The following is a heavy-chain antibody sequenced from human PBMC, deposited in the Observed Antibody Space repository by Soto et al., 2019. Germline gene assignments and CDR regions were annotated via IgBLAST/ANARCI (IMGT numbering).Heavy chain of an antibody. CDR2: ISWNSGSI. V-gene: IGHV3-9*01. CDR3: AKDSGGGVGLFDY. Sequence: EVQLVESGGGLVQPGRSLRLSCAASGFTFDDHAMHWVRQVPGKGLEWVSGISWNSGSIGYADSVKGRFTISRDDAKKSLYRQMNRLRVEDTALFCCAKDSGGGVGLFDYWGQGALVTVSS. CDR1: GFTFDDHA. J-gene: IGHJ4*02. D-gene: IGHD3-16*01.